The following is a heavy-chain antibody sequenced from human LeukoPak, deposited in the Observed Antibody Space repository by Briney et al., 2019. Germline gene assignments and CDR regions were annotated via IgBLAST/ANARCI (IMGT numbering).Heavy chain of an antibody. CDR1: GFTFSSYG. CDR3: AKDFHSSSWYVYYYYGMDV. Sequence: GGSLRLSCAASGFTFSSYGMHWVRQAPGKGLEWVAFMRYDGSNKYYADSVKGRFTISRDNSKNTLYLQMNSLRAEDTAVYYCAKDFHSSSWYVYYYYGMDVWGQGTTVTVSS. J-gene: IGHJ6*02. CDR2: MRYDGSNK. D-gene: IGHD6-13*01. V-gene: IGHV3-30*02.